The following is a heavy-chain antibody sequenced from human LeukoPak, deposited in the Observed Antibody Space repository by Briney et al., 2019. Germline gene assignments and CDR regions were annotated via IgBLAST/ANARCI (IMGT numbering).Heavy chain of an antibody. CDR3: ASVRRGFGESSKYYSYYYMDV. Sequence: SETLSLACSVSGGFISSSRYFWGWIRQAPGKGLEWFGSVYYCGSTYYNPPLKSRVTISLDTSKTQFSLRLSAVTATDTAAYYCASVRRGFGESSKYYSYYYMDVWGNGTTVTISS. J-gene: IGHJ6*03. D-gene: IGHD3-10*01. CDR2: VYYCGST. V-gene: IGHV4-39*01. CDR1: GGFISSSRYF.